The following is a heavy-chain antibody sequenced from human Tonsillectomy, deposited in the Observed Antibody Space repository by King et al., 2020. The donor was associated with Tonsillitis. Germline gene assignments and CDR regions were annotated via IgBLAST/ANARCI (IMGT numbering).Heavy chain of an antibody. CDR3: ARGFEYSSSPGAFDI. J-gene: IGHJ3*02. V-gene: IGHV3-21*01. D-gene: IGHD6-6*01. CDR1: GFTFSSYS. CDR2: ISSSSSYI. Sequence: VQLVESGGGLVKPGGSLRLSCAASGFTFSSYSMNWVRQAPGKGLEWVSSISSSSSYIYYADSVKGRFTISRDNAKNSLYLQMNSLRAEDTAVYYCARGFEYSSSPGAFDIWGQGTMVTVSS.